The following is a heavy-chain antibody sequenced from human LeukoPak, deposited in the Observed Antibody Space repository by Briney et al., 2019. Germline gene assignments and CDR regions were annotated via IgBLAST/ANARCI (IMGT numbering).Heavy chain of an antibody. V-gene: IGHV4-59*01. CDR2: IYYSGST. J-gene: IGHJ4*02. CDR1: GGSISSYY. CDR3: ASSAYCGGDCYPTIDY. D-gene: IGHD2-21*02. Sequence: SETLSLTCTVSGGSISSYYWSWIRQPPGKGLEWIGYIYYSGSTNYNPSLKSRVTISVDTSKNQFSLKLSSVTAADTVVYYCASSAYCGGDCYPTIDYWGQGTLVTVSS.